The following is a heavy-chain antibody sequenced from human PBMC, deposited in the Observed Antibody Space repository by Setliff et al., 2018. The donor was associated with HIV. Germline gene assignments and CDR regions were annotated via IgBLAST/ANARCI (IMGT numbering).Heavy chain of an antibody. CDR3: AKGVAGLQYYYYYMDV. D-gene: IGHD6-19*01. J-gene: IGHJ6*03. Sequence: SETLSLTCTVSGGSISSYYWSWIRQPAGKGLEWIGRIYTSGGTKYNPSLKSRVTMSIDTSKNQFSLKLSSVTAADTAVYYCAKGVAGLQYYYYYMDVWGKGTTVTVSS. CDR2: IYTSGGT. CDR1: GGSISSYY. V-gene: IGHV4-4*07.